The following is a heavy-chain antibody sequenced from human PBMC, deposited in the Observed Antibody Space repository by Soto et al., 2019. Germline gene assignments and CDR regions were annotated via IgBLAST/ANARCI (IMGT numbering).Heavy chain of an antibody. J-gene: IGHJ4*02. CDR1: GGSISSNN. Sequence: SETLSLRCTVSGGSISSNNRWSWIRQPPGKGLEWIGNIYYSGSTNYNPSLKSRVTMSVDTSKKQFSLKLSFVTAADTAVYYCARVPSSDWSYYLDYWGQGTLVTVS. V-gene: IGHV4-59*01. D-gene: IGHD6-19*01. CDR2: IYYSGST. CDR3: ARVPSSDWSYYLDY.